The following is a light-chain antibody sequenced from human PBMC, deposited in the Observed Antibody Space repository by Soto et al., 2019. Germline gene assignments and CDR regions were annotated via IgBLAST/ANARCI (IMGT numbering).Light chain of an antibody. CDR2: DDS. J-gene: IGLJ1*01. CDR1: NIGSKS. Sequence: SSELTQPPSVSVAPGQAARIGCGGDNIGSKSVHWYQQKSGQAPVLVVYDDSDRPSGIPERFSGSTSGNTATLTISRVEAGDEADYYCQVWDSSSDHYVFGTGTKGTVL. V-gene: IGLV3-21*02. CDR3: QVWDSSSDHYV.